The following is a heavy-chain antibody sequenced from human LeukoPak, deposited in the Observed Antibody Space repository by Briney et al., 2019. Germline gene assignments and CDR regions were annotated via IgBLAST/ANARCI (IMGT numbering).Heavy chain of an antibody. CDR1: GITFSDSH. V-gene: IGHV3-11*04. J-gene: IGHJ4*02. Sequence: GGSLRLSCAASGITFSDSHMTWIRQVPGKGLEWVSYISNTGNSIEYADSVKGRFTTSRDNAKSSVYLQMDSLRAEDTAVYYCGRGHWGLDYWGQGALVTVSS. CDR2: ISNTGNSI. D-gene: IGHD7-27*01. CDR3: GRGHWGLDY.